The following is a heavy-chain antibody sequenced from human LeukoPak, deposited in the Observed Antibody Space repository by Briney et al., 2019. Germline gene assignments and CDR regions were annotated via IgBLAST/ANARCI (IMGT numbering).Heavy chain of an antibody. Sequence: SETLSLTCTVSGGSISSSSYYWGWIRQPPRKGLEWIGSIYYSGSTNYSPSLKSRVTISVDTSKNQFSLKLSSVTAADTAIYYCARPNRYFDWSPMDVWGKGTTVTVSS. CDR3: ARPNRYFDWSPMDV. CDR1: GGSISSSSYY. CDR2: IYYSGST. V-gene: IGHV4-39*01. D-gene: IGHD3-9*01. J-gene: IGHJ6*03.